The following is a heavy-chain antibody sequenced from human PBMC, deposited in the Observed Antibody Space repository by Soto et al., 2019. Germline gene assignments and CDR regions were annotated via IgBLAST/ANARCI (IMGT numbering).Heavy chain of an antibody. V-gene: IGHV4-4*07. Sequence: SETLSLTCIVSGVSVRTYTWSWVRQPANKGLEWIGRVFSSVSATYNPSLKSRVSISMDTPENRISLKLDSVTAADAGVYFCARDGMTTGDTWGPGTLVTVSS. CDR3: ARDGMTTGDT. J-gene: IGHJ4*02. CDR1: GVSVRTYT. D-gene: IGHD2-21*02. CDR2: VFSSVSA.